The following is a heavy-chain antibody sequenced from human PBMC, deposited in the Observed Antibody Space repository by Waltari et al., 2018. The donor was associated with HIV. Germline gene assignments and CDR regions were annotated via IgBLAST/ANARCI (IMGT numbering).Heavy chain of an antibody. V-gene: IGHV3-48*04. CDR3: ARDKAVIQPDAFDI. D-gene: IGHD2-21*01. CDR1: VFTFSTYS. CDR2: ISSSSTTI. J-gene: IGHJ3*02. Sequence: EVQLVESGGGLVQPGGSLRLSCAASVFTFSTYSMNWVRQAPGKGLEWVSYISSSSTTIYYADSVKGRFTISRDNAKNLLYLQMNSLRAEDTAVYYCARDKAVIQPDAFDIWGQGTMVTVSS.